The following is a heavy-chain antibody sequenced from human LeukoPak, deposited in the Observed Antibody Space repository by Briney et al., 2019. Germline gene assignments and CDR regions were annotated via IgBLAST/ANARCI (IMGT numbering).Heavy chain of an antibody. CDR1: GGSFSGYY. J-gene: IGHJ3*01. D-gene: IGHD3-3*01. CDR3: ARITDRTIFGEIMHGFDL. V-gene: IGHV4-34*12. Sequence: PSETLSLTCAVYGGSFSGYYWTWIRQPPGKGLEWIGEIIHSGSTNYSPSLKSRGTISVDTSNNQFSLKLSSVTAADTAVYSCARITDRTIFGEIMHGFDLWPQATPVTVSS. CDR2: IIHSGST.